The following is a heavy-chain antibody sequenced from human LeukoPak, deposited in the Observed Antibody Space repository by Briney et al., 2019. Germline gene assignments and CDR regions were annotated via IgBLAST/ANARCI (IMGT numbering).Heavy chain of an antibody. J-gene: IGHJ4*02. D-gene: IGHD2-15*01. CDR3: ARLRPLGANCSGGSCHRYFDY. CDR2: INYRGST. Sequence: SETLSLTCSVSGGSISSSSYYWGRIRQPPGKGLEWTGSINYRGSTYYNPSLKSRVTISVDTSKNQFSLKLSSVTAADTAVYYCARLRPLGANCSGGSCHRYFDYWGQGTLVTVSS. CDR1: GGSISSSSYY. V-gene: IGHV4-39*01.